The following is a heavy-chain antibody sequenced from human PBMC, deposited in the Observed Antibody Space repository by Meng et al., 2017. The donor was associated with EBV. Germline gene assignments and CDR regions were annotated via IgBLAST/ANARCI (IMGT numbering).Heavy chain of an antibody. CDR2: INPNSGGT. D-gene: IGHD2-15*01. J-gene: IGHJ4*02. CDR1: GYSFTGYY. V-gene: IGHV1-2*02. Sequence: VQQVQLGAGVKEPGASMKTFCHASGYSFTGYYIHWGRQAPGQGREWMGWINPNSGGTNNAQKSQGRVTMTRDTSITKAYMELRRLRADDTAVYYCARGPCSVGSCYPDFWGQGTLVTVSS. CDR3: ARGPCSVGSCYPDF.